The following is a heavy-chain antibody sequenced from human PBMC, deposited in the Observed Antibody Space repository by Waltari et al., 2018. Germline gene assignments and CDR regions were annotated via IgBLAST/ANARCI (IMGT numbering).Heavy chain of an antibody. CDR1: GFTFDDYA. D-gene: IGHD3-10*01. Sequence: EVQLVESGGGLVQPGRSLRLSCAASGFTFDDYAMHWVRPAPGKGLEWVSGISWNSGSIGYADSVKGRFTISRDNAKNSLYLQMNSLRAEDTALYYCAKDYYGSGSWDWFDPWGQGTLVTVSS. CDR3: AKDYYGSGSWDWFDP. CDR2: ISWNSGSI. V-gene: IGHV3-9*01. J-gene: IGHJ5*02.